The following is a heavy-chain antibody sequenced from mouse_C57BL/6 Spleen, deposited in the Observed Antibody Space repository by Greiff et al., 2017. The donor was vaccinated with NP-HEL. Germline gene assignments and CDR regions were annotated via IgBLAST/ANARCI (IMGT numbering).Heavy chain of an antibody. J-gene: IGHJ4*01. CDR1: GYTFTSYW. Sequence: QVQLQQPGAELVMPGASVKLSCKASGYTFTSYWMHWVKQRPGQGLEWIGEIDPSDSYTNYNQKFKGKSTLTVDKSSSTAYMQLSSLTSEDSAVYYCARYDYDVGDYWGQGTSVTVSS. CDR2: IDPSDSYT. D-gene: IGHD2-4*01. CDR3: ARYDYDVGDY. V-gene: IGHV1-69*01.